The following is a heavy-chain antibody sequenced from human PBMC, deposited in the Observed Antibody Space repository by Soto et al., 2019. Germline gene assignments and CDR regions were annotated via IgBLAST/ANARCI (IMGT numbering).Heavy chain of an antibody. CDR2: INSDGSST. J-gene: IGHJ4*02. V-gene: IGHV3-74*01. CDR1: GFTFSSYW. D-gene: IGHD1-1*01. CDR3: SKQLEYYYFDY. Sequence: GGSLRLSCAASGFTFSSYWMHWVRQAPGKGLVWVSRINSDGSSTSYADSVKGRFTISRDNAKNTLYLQMNSLRAEDTAVYYCSKQLEYYYFDYWGQGTLVTVSS.